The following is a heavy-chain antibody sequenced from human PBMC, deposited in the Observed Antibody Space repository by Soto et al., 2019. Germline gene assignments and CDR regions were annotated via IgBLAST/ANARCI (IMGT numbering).Heavy chain of an antibody. Sequence: TSVKVSCKASGYTFTRYTMNWVRQAPGQRLEWMGWINPDNGNTKSSQKFQDRVIITRDTSASTAYMDLSSLRSEDTAVYYCARGIATGQLDPWGQGTLVTVSS. CDR2: INPDNGNT. V-gene: IGHV1-3*01. CDR1: GYTFTRYT. CDR3: ARGIATGQLDP. J-gene: IGHJ5*02. D-gene: IGHD2-15*01.